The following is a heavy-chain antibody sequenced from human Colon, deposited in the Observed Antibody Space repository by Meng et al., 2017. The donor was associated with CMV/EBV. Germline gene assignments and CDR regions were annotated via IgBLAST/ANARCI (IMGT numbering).Heavy chain of an antibody. D-gene: IGHD6-13*01. CDR2: IYYTGGT. CDR1: GGSISSPSYS. CDR3: TRETGGSSLAY. Sequence: QVQLQESGPRLVKPSETLSITCTVSGGSISSPSYSCAWVRQPPGKGLEWIGSIYYTGGTFYSPSLKSRVTISIDTSKNHFSLKLNSVTAADTAMYYCTRETGGSSLAYWGQGILVTVSS. J-gene: IGHJ4*02. V-gene: IGHV4-39*02.